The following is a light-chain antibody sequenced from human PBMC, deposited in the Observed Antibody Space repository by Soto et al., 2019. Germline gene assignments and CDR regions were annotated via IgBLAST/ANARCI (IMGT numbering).Light chain of an antibody. Sequence: EIVVTQTPVTLSLSPGERAILSCRASQQISNNLAWYRQSPGQAPTLLIYGASSRATGIPDRFSGSGSGTDFTLTISGLEPEDFAVYYCQQRGVWPLTFGGGTKVDIK. CDR3: QQRGVWPLT. CDR1: QQISNN. CDR2: GAS. J-gene: IGKJ4*01. V-gene: IGKV3-11*01.